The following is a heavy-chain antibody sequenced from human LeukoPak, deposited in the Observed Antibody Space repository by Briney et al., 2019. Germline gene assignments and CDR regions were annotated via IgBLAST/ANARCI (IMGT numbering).Heavy chain of an antibody. CDR2: INSFGTSA. CDR1: GYTLSHYW. CDR3: ARDSYDSTSYYYVPY. V-gene: IGHV3-74*01. J-gene: IGHJ1*01. D-gene: IGHD3-22*01. Sequence: GGSLRLSCAASGYTLSHYWMQWVRQAPGKGLVWVSRINSFGTSAIYADSVKGRFTISRDNAKNTLYLEMNSLRVEDTAVYYCARDSYDSTSYYYVPYWGQGTLVTVSP.